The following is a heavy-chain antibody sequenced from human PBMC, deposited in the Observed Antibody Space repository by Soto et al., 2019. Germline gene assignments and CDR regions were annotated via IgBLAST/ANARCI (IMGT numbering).Heavy chain of an antibody. D-gene: IGHD2-15*01. CDR3: ARDLSGVAGY. J-gene: IGHJ4*02. Sequence: GGSLRLSCAASGFTFSSYAMHWVRQAPGKGLEWVAVISYDGSNKYYADSVKGRFTVSRDNSKNTLYLQMNSLRAEDTAVYYCARDLSGVAGYWGQGTLVTVSS. V-gene: IGHV3-30-3*01. CDR2: ISYDGSNK. CDR1: GFTFSSYA.